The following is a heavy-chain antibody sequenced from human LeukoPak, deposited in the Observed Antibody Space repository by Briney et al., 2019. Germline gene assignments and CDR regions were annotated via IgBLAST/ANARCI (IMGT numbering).Heavy chain of an antibody. J-gene: IGHJ5*02. D-gene: IGHD6-13*01. Sequence: GGSLRLSCAASGFTFSSYGMSWVRQAPGKGLEWVSAISGSGGSTYYADSVKGRFTISRDNSKNTLYLQMNSLRAEDTAVYYCARGRLSSSWQVVINWFDPWGQGTLVTVSS. V-gene: IGHV3-23*01. CDR1: GFTFSSYG. CDR3: ARGRLSSSWQVVINWFDP. CDR2: ISGSGGST.